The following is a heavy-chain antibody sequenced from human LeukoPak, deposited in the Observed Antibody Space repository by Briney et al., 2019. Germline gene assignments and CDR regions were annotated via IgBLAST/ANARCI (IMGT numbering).Heavy chain of an antibody. CDR2: IKEDGSEK. Sequence: PGGSLRLSCAASGFTFSNYWMSWVRQAPGKGMEWVANIKEDGSEKYYVDSVRGRSTISRDNAKNSLSLQMNSLRAEDTAVYYCVRYTRRYPFDYWGQGTLVTVSS. CDR1: GFTFSNYW. V-gene: IGHV3-7*04. J-gene: IGHJ4*02. D-gene: IGHD2-2*02. CDR3: VRYTRRYPFDY.